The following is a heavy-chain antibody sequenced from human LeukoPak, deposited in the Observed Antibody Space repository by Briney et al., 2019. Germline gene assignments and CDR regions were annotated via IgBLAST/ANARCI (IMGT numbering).Heavy chain of an antibody. J-gene: IGHJ6*03. V-gene: IGHV4-38-2*02. Sequence: PSETLSLTCTVSGYSISSGYYWGWIRQPPGKGLEWIGSIYHSGSTYYNPSLKSRVTISVDTSKNQFSLKLSSVTAADTAVYYCARGIYGDYENYYYYYYMDVWGKGTTVTISS. CDR2: IYHSGST. CDR1: GYSISSGYY. CDR3: ARGIYGDYENYYYYYYMDV. D-gene: IGHD4-17*01.